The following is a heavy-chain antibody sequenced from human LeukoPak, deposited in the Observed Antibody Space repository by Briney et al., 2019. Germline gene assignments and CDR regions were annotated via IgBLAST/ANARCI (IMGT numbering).Heavy chain of an antibody. CDR3: ASEIIFGSFDY. CDR1: GFIFSDYD. V-gene: IGHV3-NL1*01. J-gene: IGHJ4*02. CDR2: FSSVGSYK. D-gene: IGHD3-3*01. Sequence: GGSLRLSCAASGFIFSDYDMNWVRQAPGQGLEWVALFSSVGSYKYYADSVKGRFTISRDNSKNTLYLQMNSLRAEDTAVYYCASEIIFGSFDYWGQGTLVTVSS.